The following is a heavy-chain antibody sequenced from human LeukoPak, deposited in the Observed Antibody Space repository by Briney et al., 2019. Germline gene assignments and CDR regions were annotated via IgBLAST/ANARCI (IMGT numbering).Heavy chain of an antibody. J-gene: IGHJ4*02. CDR2: IIPIFGTA. CDR3: ARNDYGGPGDY. CDR1: GGTFSSYA. Sequence: GSSVTVSCKASGGTFSSYAISWVRQAPGQGLEWMGGIIPIFGTANYAQKFQGRVTITADESTSTAYMELSSLRSEDTAVYHCARNDYGGPGDYWGQGTLVTVSS. V-gene: IGHV1-69*01. D-gene: IGHD4-23*01.